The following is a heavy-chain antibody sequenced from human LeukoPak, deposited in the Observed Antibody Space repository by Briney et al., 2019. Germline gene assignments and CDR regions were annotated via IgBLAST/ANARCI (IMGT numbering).Heavy chain of an antibody. V-gene: IGHV1-58*01. J-gene: IGHJ4*02. CDR1: GFTFTSSA. CDR3: AADQRGAQGPFANY. Sequence: SVKVSCKASGFTFTSSAVQWVRQARGQRLGWIGWIVVGSGNTNYAQKFQERVTITRDMSTSTAYMELSSLRSEDTAVYYCAADQRGAQGPFANYWGQGTLVTVSS. CDR2: IVVGSGNT. D-gene: IGHD3-9*01.